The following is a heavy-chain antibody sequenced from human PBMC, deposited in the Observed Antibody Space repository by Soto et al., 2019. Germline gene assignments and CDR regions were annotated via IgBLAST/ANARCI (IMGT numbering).Heavy chain of an antibody. CDR2: INSDGSTT. D-gene: IGHD2-2*01. CDR1: GFTFSSRW. Sequence: EVRLVESGGGLVQPGGSLRLSCATSGFTFSSRWMHWVRQAPGKGLVWVSYINSDGSTTTYADSVKGRFTISRDNAKNAVYLQMNSLRVDDTGVYYCARDTSYSTDYWGQGTLVTVSS. V-gene: IGHV3-74*01. CDR3: ARDTSYSTDY. J-gene: IGHJ4*02.